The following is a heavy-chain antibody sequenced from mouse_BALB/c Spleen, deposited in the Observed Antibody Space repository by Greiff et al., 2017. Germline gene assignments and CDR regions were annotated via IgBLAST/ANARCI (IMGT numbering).Heavy chain of an antibody. Sequence: EVKVVESGGGLVQPGGSRKLSCAASGFTFSSFGMHWVRQAPEKGLEWVAYISSGSSTIYYADTVKGRFTISRDNPKNTLFLQMTSLRSEDTAMYYCARVPGDYWGQGTSVTVSS. CDR2: ISSGSSTI. CDR3: ARVPGDY. CDR1: GFTFSSFG. V-gene: IGHV5-17*02. J-gene: IGHJ4*01.